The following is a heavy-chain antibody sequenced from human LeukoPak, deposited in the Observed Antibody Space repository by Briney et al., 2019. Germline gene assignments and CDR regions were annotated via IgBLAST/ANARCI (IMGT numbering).Heavy chain of an antibody. D-gene: IGHD3-3*01. V-gene: IGHV4-59*01. J-gene: IGHJ4*02. CDR3: ARATYDGPLYFGY. CDR2: IYYSGST. CDR1: GGSISNYY. Sequence: SEILSLTCTVSGGSISNYYWSWIRQPPGKGLEWIGYIYYSGSTSYNPSLKSRVAISVETSKNQFSVNLSSVTAADTAVYYCARATYDGPLYFGYWSQGTLVTVSS.